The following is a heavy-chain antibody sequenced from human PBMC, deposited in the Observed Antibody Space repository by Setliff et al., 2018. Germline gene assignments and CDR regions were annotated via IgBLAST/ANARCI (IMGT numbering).Heavy chain of an antibody. CDR2: IYYSGST. CDR3: ARDGDYFGSGNRFDP. D-gene: IGHD3-10*01. CDR1: GGSISSYY. Sequence: SETLSLTCTVSGGSISSYYWSWIRQPPGKGLEWIGYIYYSGSTNYNPSLKSRVTISVDTSKNQFSLKVDSVTAADTAMYYCARDGDYFGSGNRFDPWGQGTLVTSPQ. J-gene: IGHJ5*02. V-gene: IGHV4-59*01.